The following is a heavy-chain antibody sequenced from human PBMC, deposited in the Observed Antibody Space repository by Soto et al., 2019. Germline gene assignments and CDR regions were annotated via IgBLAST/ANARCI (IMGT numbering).Heavy chain of an antibody. CDR2: ISYDGSNK. CDR3: ARKKGDFWSGYYGPYYYYYGMDV. J-gene: IGHJ6*02. Sequence: GGSLRLSCAASGFTFSSYAMHWVRQAPGKGLEWVAVISYDGSNKYYADSVKGRFTISRDNSKNTLYLQMNSLRAEDTAVYYCARKKGDFWSGYYGPYYYYYGMDVWGQGTTVTVSS. V-gene: IGHV3-30-3*01. D-gene: IGHD3-3*01. CDR1: GFTFSSYA.